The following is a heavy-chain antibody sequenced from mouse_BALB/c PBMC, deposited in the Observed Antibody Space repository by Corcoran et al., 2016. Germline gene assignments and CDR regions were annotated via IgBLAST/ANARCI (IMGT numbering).Heavy chain of an antibody. CDR1: GYTFTDYN. D-gene: IGHD1-1*01. CDR2: INPNNGGT. J-gene: IGHJ2*01. CDR3: ARRDYFGSSPSDD. Sequence: EVLLQQSGPELVKPGTSVKIPCKASGYTFTDYNMDWVKQSHGKSLEWIGDINPNNGGTIYNQKFKGKATLTVDKSSSTAYMEIRSLTSADAAVYYCARRDYFGSSPSDDWGQGTTLTVSS. V-gene: IGHV1-18*01.